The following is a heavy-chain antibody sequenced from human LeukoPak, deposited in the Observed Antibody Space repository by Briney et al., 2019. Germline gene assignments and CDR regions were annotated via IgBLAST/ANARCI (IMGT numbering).Heavy chain of an antibody. J-gene: IGHJ4*02. CDR1: GFTFSSYA. CDR3: ARDYGGSSPFDY. V-gene: IGHV3-30*03. CDR2: ISYDGSNK. D-gene: IGHD4-23*01. Sequence: GGSLRLSCAASGFTFSSYAMNWVRQAPGKGLEWVAVISYDGSNKYYADSVKGRFTISRDNSKNTLYLQMNSLRAEDTAVYYCARDYGGSSPFDYWGQGTLVTVSS.